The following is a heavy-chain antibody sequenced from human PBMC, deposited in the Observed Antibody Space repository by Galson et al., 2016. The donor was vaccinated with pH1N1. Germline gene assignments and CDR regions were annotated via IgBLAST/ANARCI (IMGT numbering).Heavy chain of an antibody. J-gene: IGHJ4*02. Sequence: SLRLSCAASGFTFGGYWMTWVRQAPGKGLEWVANIRRDGSVKNYVDSVKGRFAMTRDNAKNSQYLEMNNLRAEDTAVYYCARDSSPNASRGFLEALDGWGQGTLVTVSS. CDR1: GFTFGGYW. CDR3: ARDSSPNASRGFLEALDG. D-gene: IGHD1-1*01. CDR2: IRRDGSVK. V-gene: IGHV3-7*01.